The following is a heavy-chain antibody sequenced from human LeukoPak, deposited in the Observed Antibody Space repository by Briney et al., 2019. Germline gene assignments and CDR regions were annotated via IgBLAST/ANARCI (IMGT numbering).Heavy chain of an antibody. J-gene: IGHJ4*02. CDR3: ARSHEEMATIFDY. Sequence: SETLSLACTVSGGSISSYYWSWIRQPAGKGLEWIGSIYYSGSTYYNPSLKSRVTISVDTSKNQFSLKLSFVTAADTAVYYCARSHEEMATIFDYWGQGTLVTVSS. CDR1: GGSISSYY. CDR2: IYYSGST. D-gene: IGHD5-24*01. V-gene: IGHV4-4*07.